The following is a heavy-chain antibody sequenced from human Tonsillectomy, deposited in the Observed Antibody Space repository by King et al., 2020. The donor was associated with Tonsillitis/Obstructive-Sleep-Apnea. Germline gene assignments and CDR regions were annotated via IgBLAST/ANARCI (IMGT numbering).Heavy chain of an antibody. CDR1: GGSISSYY. V-gene: IGHV4-59*01. CDR2: IYYSGST. Sequence: VQLQESGPGLVKPSETLSLTCTVSGGSISSYYWTWIRQPPGKGLEWIGYIYYSGSTNYNPSLKSRVTMSVDTSKNQFSLNMSSVTAADTAVYYCARSPPRDDFWSGYFTIRNWFDPWGQGTLVTVSS. J-gene: IGHJ5*02. CDR3: ARSPPRDDFWSGYFTIRNWFDP. D-gene: IGHD3-3*01.